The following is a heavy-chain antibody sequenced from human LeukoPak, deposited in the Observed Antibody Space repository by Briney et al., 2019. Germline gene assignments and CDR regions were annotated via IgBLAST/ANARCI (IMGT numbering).Heavy chain of an antibody. V-gene: IGHV4-39*01. Sequence: SETLSLTCNVSGDSFSTSTYYWGWLRQHPGMALEWIGNIYSSGSSYYNPSLKSRATISVDTSKNQFSLKLSSVTAADTAVYYCARIGPDSGAYYFPFDFWGQGTLVTVSS. CDR3: ARIGPDSGAYYFPFDF. J-gene: IGHJ4*02. CDR1: GDSFSTSTYY. D-gene: IGHD3-22*01. CDR2: IYSSGSS.